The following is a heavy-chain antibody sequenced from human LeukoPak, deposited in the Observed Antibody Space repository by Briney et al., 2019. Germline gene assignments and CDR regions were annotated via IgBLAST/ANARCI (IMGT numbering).Heavy chain of an antibody. CDR1: GLTFDDYA. Sequence: GRSLRLSCAASGLTFDDYAMHWVRQAPGKGLEWVSGISWNSGSIGYADSVKGRFTISRDNAKNSLYLQMNSLRAEDMALYYCAKDIAAAALYAFDIWGQGTMVTVSS. D-gene: IGHD6-13*01. V-gene: IGHV3-9*03. J-gene: IGHJ3*02. CDR2: ISWNSGSI. CDR3: AKDIAAAALYAFDI.